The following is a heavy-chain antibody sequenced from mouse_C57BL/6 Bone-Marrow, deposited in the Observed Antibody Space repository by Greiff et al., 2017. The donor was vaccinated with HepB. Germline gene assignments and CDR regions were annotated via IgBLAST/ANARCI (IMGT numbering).Heavy chain of an antibody. J-gene: IGHJ3*01. D-gene: IGHD1-1*01. CDR3: ARWGTTGGFAY. V-gene: IGHV1-64*01. Sequence: QVQLQQPGAELVKPGASVKLSCKASGYTFTSYWMHWVKQSPGQGLEWIGMIHPNSGSTNYNEKFKSKATLTVDKSSSTAYMQLSSLTSEDSAVYYCARWGTTGGFAYWGQGTLVTVSA. CDR1: GYTFTSYW. CDR2: IHPNSGST.